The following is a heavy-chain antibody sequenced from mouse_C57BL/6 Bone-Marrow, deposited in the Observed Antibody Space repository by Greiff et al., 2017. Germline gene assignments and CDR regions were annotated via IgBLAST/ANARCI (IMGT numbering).Heavy chain of an antibody. D-gene: IGHD2-4*01. J-gene: IGHJ3*01. V-gene: IGHV1-7*01. CDR2: INPSSGYT. CDR3: ARGDYDEWFAY. CDR1: GYTFTSHW. Sequence: VQLSCSAPGYTFTSHWLHWAKPRPGQGLEWIGYINPSSGYTKYNQKFKDKATLTADKSSSTAYKQLSSVTYEDSAVYYCARGDYDEWFAYWGQGTLVTVSA.